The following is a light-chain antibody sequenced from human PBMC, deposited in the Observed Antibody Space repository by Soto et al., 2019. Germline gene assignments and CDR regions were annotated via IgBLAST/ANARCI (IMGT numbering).Light chain of an antibody. CDR2: AAT. CDR1: QSIGSC. CDR3: QQSCSTPPT. V-gene: IGKV1-39*01. J-gene: IGKJ1*01. Sequence: DIQMTQSASSMSASVGDRVTISCRASQSIGSCLNWYQQKAGKAPKLLIYAATSLQGGVPSRFSGSQSGTDFTLAISSLQPEDFATHYCQQSCSTPPTFGQGTKVDIK.